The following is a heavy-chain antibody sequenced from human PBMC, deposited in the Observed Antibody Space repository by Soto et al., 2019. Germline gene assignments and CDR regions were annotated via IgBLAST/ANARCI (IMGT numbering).Heavy chain of an antibody. V-gene: IGHV4-39*01. D-gene: IGHD3-10*01. J-gene: IGHJ4*02. CDR3: ATWYGSGSYNVFDY. CDR1: GGRMWSRRDD. CDR2: IYSIGSP. Sequence: TVCGGRMWSRRDDGGLIRQKPRKGLEWLATIYSIGSPSSTPSLKSRVPISLDTSKNQFSLKLSSVTAADTAVYYSATWYGSGSYNVFDYWGQGTLLSVSS.